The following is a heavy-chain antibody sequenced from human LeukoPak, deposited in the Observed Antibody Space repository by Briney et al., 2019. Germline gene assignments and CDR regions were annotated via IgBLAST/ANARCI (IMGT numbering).Heavy chain of an antibody. CDR2: IYYSGST. Sequence: SETLSLTCTVSGGSVSSGSYYWSWIRQPPGKGLERIGYIYYSGSTNYNPSLKSRVTISVDTSKNQFSLKLSSVTAADTAVYYCARERPDGYYFDYWGQGTLVTVSS. D-gene: IGHD5-24*01. J-gene: IGHJ4*02. CDR3: ARERPDGYYFDY. V-gene: IGHV4-61*01. CDR1: GGSVSSGSYY.